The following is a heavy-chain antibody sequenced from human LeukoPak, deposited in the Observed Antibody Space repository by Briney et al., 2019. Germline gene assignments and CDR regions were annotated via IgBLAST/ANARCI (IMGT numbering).Heavy chain of an antibody. D-gene: IGHD5-18*01. J-gene: IGHJ4*02. CDR1: GFTFSSYW. CDR3: ARGARDTAMVRGNYFDY. Sequence: GGSLRLSCAASGFTFSSYWMSWVRQAPGKGVEWVANIKQDGSEKYYVDSVKGRFTISRDNPKNSLYLQMNSLRAEDTAVYYCARGARDTAMVRGNYFDYWGQGTLVTVSS. CDR2: IKQDGSEK. V-gene: IGHV3-7*03.